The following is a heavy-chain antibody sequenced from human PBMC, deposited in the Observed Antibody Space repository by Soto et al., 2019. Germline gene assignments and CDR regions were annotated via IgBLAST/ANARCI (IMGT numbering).Heavy chain of an antibody. Sequence: EVQLLESGGGLVQRGGSLRLSCAASGFTFSSHAMSWVRQVPGKGLEWVSAITGSGGSTYYADSVKGRFTISRDNSKNTLYLQMNSLRAEDTAAYYCAKYFFVHYGSGSYYNHWGQGTLVTVSS. D-gene: IGHD3-10*01. J-gene: IGHJ5*02. CDR1: GFTFSSHA. V-gene: IGHV3-23*01. CDR3: AKYFFVHYGSGSYYNH. CDR2: ITGSGGST.